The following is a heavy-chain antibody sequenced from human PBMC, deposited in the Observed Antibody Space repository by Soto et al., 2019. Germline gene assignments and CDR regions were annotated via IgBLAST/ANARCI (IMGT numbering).Heavy chain of an antibody. J-gene: IGHJ6*02. CDR1: GDSVSSNSAA. Sequence: PSQTLSLTCAISGDSVSSNSAAWNWIRQSPSRGLEWLGSTYYRSKWYNDYAVSVKSRITSNPDTSKNQFSLQPNSVTPEDTAVYYCAREVKTGTTFTGMDGWGQGSTVTVSS. CDR2: TYYRSKWYN. D-gene: IGHD1-7*01. V-gene: IGHV6-1*01. CDR3: AREVKTGTTFTGMDG.